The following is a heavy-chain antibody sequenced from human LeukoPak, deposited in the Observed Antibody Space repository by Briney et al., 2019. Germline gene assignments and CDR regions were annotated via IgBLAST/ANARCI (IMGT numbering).Heavy chain of an antibody. CDR3: ARTPSSSWKGYYFDY. J-gene: IGHJ4*02. Sequence: ASVKVSCKASGYTFTSYYMHWVRQAPGQGLEWMGIINPSGGSTSYAQKFQGRVTMTRDTSTSTVYMELSSLRSEDTAVYYCARTPSSSWKGYYFDYWGQGTLVTVSS. CDR2: INPSGGST. CDR1: GYTFTSYY. D-gene: IGHD6-13*01. V-gene: IGHV1-46*01.